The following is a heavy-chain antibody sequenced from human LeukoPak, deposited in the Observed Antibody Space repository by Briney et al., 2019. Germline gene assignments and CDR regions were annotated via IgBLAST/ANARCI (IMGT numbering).Heavy chain of an antibody. J-gene: IGHJ4*02. CDR1: GYTFIDYY. V-gene: IGHV1-2*02. CDR3: AREGSGQWQFDF. D-gene: IGHD6-19*01. CDR2: INANSGDT. Sequence: ASVTVSCKTSGYTFIDYYMHWVRQAPGQGLEWMGWINANSGDTNYAQKFQGRVTLTRDTSISTAYMEVTGLRSDDTAVYYCAREGSGQWQFDFWGQGTLVPVSS.